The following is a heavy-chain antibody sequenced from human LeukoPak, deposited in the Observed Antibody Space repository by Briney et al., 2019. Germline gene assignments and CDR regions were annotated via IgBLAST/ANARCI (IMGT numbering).Heavy chain of an antibody. CDR2: IYSGGST. CDR1: GFTVSSNY. D-gene: IGHD5-18*01. V-gene: IGHV3-53*01. J-gene: IGHJ5*02. CDR3: ARESLGYSYGYSIGFDP. Sequence: GGSLRLSCAASGFTVSSNYMSWVRQAPGKGLEWVSVIYSGGSTYYADSVKGRFTISRDNSKNTLYLQMNSLRAEDTAVYYCARESLGYSYGYSIGFDPWGQGTLVTVSS.